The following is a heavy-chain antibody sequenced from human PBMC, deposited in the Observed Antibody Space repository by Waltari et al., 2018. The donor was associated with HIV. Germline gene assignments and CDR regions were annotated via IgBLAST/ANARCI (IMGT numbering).Heavy chain of an antibody. CDR3: VRDDPGYVPIDY. J-gene: IGHJ4*02. CDR2: LRRDTYEA. D-gene: IGHD2-15*01. CDR1: GFDFSRFS. Sequence: LVQSGGGEVPEGGSPLLSCSGSGFDFSRFSLNWVRQTPRRGLEWVASLRRDTYEANYLASVRGRFTISRDNARSSAFLEMTGLRVEDTATYYCVRDDPGYVPIDYWGQGSQVIVS. V-gene: IGHV3-21*04.